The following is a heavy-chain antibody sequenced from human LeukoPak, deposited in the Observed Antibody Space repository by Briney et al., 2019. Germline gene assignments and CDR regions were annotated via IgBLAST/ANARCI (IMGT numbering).Heavy chain of an antibody. Sequence: GGSLRLSCAASGFTFSNAWMSWVRQAPGKGLEWVGRIKSKTDGGTTDYAAPVKGRFTISRDDSKNTLYLQMNSLKTEDTAVYYCTTVAYERGFPFDYWGQGTLVTVSS. J-gene: IGHJ4*02. CDR1: GFTFSNAW. V-gene: IGHV3-15*01. CDR3: TTVAYERGFPFDY. CDR2: IKSKTDGGTT. D-gene: IGHD5-12*01.